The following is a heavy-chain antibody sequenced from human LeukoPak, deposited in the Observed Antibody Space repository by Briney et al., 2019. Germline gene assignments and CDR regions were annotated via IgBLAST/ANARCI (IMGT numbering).Heavy chain of an antibody. J-gene: IGHJ6*02. D-gene: IGHD6-19*01. CDR3: ARDTKMASSGWYGYYYYGMDV. Sequence: ASVKVSCKASGYTFTSYGISWVRQAPGQGLEWMGWISAYNGNTNYAQKLQGRVTMTKDTSTSTAYMELRSLRSDDTAVYYCARDTKMASSGWYGYYYYGMDVWGQGTTVTVSS. V-gene: IGHV1-18*01. CDR1: GYTFTSYG. CDR2: ISAYNGNT.